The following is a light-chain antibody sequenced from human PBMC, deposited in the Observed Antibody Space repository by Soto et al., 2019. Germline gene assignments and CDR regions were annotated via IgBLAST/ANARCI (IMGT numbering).Light chain of an antibody. Sequence: SVSGAPGQRVTISCTGSSSNIGAGYGAQWYQQLPGTAPKLLNYDDDDRPSGVPDRFSGSRSGTSASLALTGLQAEDEADYYCQAYDSSLSAYIFGTGTKVTVL. CDR2: DDD. J-gene: IGLJ1*01. CDR1: SSNIGAGYG. V-gene: IGLV1-40*01. CDR3: QAYDSSLSAYI.